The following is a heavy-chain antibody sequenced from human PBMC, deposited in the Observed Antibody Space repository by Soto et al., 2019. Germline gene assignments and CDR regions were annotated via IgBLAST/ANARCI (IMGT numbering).Heavy chain of an antibody. Sequence: PSETLSLTCAVSGYSISSGYYWGWIRQPPGKGLEWIGSIYHSGSTYYNPSLKSRVTISVDTSKNQFSLKLSSVTAADTAVYYCARAPSVIAARTYYYYGMDVWGQGTTVTV. CDR1: GYSISSGYY. V-gene: IGHV4-38-2*01. D-gene: IGHD6-6*01. CDR3: ARAPSVIAARTYYYYGMDV. CDR2: IYHSGST. J-gene: IGHJ6*02.